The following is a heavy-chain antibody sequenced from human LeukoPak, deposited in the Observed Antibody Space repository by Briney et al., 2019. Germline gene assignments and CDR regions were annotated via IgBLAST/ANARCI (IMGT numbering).Heavy chain of an antibody. CDR1: GFTFSSYS. J-gene: IGHJ4*02. CDR2: ISGSSSYT. V-gene: IGHV3-21*06. Sequence: GGSLRLSCAASGFTFSSYSMNWVRQAPGKGLEWVSSISGSSSYTYYADPVKGRFTISRDNAKNSLYLQMNSLRGEDTAVYYCARGPNEWFGEFDNWGQGTLVTVSS. D-gene: IGHD3-10*01. CDR3: ARGPNEWFGEFDN.